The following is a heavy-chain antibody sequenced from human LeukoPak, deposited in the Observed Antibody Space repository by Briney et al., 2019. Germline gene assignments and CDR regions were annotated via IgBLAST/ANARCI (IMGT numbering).Heavy chain of an antibody. CDR3: ARNYGDYAPYFQH. CDR2: IWYDGSNK. J-gene: IGHJ1*01. CDR1: GFTFSSYG. D-gene: IGHD4-17*01. V-gene: IGHV3-33*01. Sequence: PGRSLRLSCAASGFTFSSYGMHWVRQAPGKGLEWVAVIWYDGSNKYYADSVKGRFTISRDNSKNTLYLQMNSLRAEDTAVYYCARNYGDYAPYFQHWGQGTLVTVPS.